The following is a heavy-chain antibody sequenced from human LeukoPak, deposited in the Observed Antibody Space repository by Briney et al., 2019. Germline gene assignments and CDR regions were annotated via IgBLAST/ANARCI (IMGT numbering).Heavy chain of an antibody. V-gene: IGHV3-33*01. CDR2: IWYDGSNK. CDR3: ARGTVTMVDY. J-gene: IGHJ4*02. Sequence: GESMILSCAASGFTFSSYGMHWVRQAPGKGLEWVAVIWYDGSNKYYADSVKGRFTISRDNSKNTLFLQMNSLRAGDTAVYYCARGTVTMVDYWGQGTLVTVLS. CDR1: GFTFSSYG. D-gene: IGHD3-10*01.